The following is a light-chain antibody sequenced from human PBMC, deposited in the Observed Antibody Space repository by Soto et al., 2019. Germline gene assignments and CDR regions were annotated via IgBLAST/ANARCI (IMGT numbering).Light chain of an antibody. CDR1: ISDVGGYNY. J-gene: IGLJ1*01. CDR2: EVS. CDR3: TSHAGSNNYV. V-gene: IGLV2-8*01. Sequence: QSSLTEPPSSSVSPGQSVTISCTGTISDVGGYNYVSWYQQHPGKAPKLIISEVSKRPSGVPDRFSGSKSGNTASLTVSGLQAEDEADYYCTSHAGSNNYVFGTGTKVNV.